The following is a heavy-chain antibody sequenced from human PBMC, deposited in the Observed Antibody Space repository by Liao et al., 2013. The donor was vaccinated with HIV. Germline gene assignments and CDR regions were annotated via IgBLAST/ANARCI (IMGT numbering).Heavy chain of an antibody. CDR2: IYTSGST. D-gene: IGHD3-10*01. CDR3: ARCPPSGEEGEYYYYYYMDV. V-gene: IGHV4-61*02. Sequence: QVQLQESGPGLVKPSQTLSLTCTVSGGSISSGSYYWSWIRQPAGKGLEWIGRIYTSGSTNYNPSLKSRVTISIDTSKNQFSLKLSSVTAADTAVYYCARCPPSGEEGEYYYYYYMDVWGKGTTVTVSS. CDR1: GGSISSGSYY. J-gene: IGHJ6*03.